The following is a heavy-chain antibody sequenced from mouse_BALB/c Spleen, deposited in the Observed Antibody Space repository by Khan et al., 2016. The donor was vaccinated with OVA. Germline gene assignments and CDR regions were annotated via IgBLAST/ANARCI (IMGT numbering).Heavy chain of an antibody. J-gene: IGHJ4*01. CDR1: GYSITSDYA. V-gene: IGHV3-2*02. CDR2: ISSSGST. D-gene: IGHD2-3*01. CDR3: TRDGSRYSYAMDY. Sequence: VQLKESGLGLVKPSQSLSSTCTVTGYSITSDYAWNWIRQYPGNKLEWMGYISSSGSTNYNPALKSRISITRDTSKNQFFQQLNSVTAEDTATYYCTRDGSRYSYAMDYWGQGTSVTVSS.